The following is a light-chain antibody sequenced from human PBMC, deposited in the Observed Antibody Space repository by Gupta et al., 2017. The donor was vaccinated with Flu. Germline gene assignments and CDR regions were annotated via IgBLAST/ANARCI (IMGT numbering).Light chain of an antibody. Sequence: QPVLTQSSSASASLGSSVKLTCTLNRGYSSYTVAWHQQQPGKAPRYLMTCKGIGSYIKGSGVPDRFSGSTSGADRYLIISNLQSEDEATYYCENCNTNTLLFGGGTKLTVL. V-gene: IGLV4-60*03. CDR1: RGYSSYT. CDR2: CKGIGSY. J-gene: IGLJ3*02. CDR3: ENCNTNTLL.